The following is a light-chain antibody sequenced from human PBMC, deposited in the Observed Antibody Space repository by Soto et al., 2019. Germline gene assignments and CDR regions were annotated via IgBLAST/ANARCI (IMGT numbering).Light chain of an antibody. CDR2: VAS. Sequence: EIVLTQSPGTLSLSPGEGASLSCRASQTVNNRYLAWYQQKPGQAPRLLFYVASNSAPGIPARFSGSGSGTDFTLTISRLEPEDFAVYYCQQYGSFTRTFGQGTKVEIK. V-gene: IGKV3-20*01. J-gene: IGKJ1*01. CDR3: QQYGSFTRT. CDR1: QTVNNRY.